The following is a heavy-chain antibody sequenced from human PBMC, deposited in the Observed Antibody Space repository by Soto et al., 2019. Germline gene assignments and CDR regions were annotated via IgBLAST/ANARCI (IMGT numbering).Heavy chain of an antibody. CDR3: VMVDNYVTPTPQDV. Sequence: QVQLVQYGDEVKKPGASVKVSCKASSYIFVNCGIAWVRQARGQGFEWMGWISPYTGNTHSATKVQGRLTMTTDTSTSTAYMDLGSLTSDDTAVYYCVMVDNYVTPTPQDVWGQGTTVTVSS. CDR2: ISPYTGNT. D-gene: IGHD3-16*01. J-gene: IGHJ6*02. V-gene: IGHV1-18*01. CDR1: SYIFVNCG.